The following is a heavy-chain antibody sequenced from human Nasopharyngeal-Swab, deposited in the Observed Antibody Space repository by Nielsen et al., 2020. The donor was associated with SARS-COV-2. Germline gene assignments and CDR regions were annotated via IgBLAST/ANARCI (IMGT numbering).Heavy chain of an antibody. CDR3: ARDRDYAGAFDI. V-gene: IGHV3-7*01. CDR1: GFTFSSYW. CDR2: VKQDGSEK. J-gene: IGHJ3*02. Sequence: ETLSLTCAASGFTFSSYWMSWVRQAPGKGLEWVANVKQDGSEKYYVDSVKGRFTISRDNAKNSLYLQMNSLRAEDTAVYYCARDRDYAGAFDIWGQGTMVTVSS. D-gene: IGHD2-2*01.